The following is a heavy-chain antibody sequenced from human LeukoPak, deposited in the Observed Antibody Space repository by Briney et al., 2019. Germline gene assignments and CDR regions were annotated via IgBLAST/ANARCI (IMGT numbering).Heavy chain of an antibody. CDR1: GFTVSSNY. J-gene: IGHJ3*02. V-gene: IGHV3-53*01. Sequence: GGSLRLSCAASGFTVSSNYMTWVRQAPGKGLEWVSVIYNGGSTHYADSVKGRFTLSRDNSKNTLYLQMNSLRAEDTAVYYCARNSGWYSAFDIWGQGTMVTVSS. CDR2: IYNGGST. D-gene: IGHD6-19*01. CDR3: ARNSGWYSAFDI.